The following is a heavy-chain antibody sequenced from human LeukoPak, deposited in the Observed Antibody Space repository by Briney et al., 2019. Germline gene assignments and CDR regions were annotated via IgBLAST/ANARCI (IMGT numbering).Heavy chain of an antibody. CDR1: GFSLSNYG. Sequence: GGSLRLSCAASGFSLSNYGMHWVRQAPGKGLEWVAALLYDGNTKHYADSVKGRFTISRDISKNTFYLQMNSLTAEDTAVYYCARDHRPEIQYYYMDVWGKGTTVTVSS. J-gene: IGHJ6*03. CDR3: ARDHRPEIQYYYMDV. D-gene: IGHD1-14*01. CDR2: LLYDGNTK. V-gene: IGHV3-33*01.